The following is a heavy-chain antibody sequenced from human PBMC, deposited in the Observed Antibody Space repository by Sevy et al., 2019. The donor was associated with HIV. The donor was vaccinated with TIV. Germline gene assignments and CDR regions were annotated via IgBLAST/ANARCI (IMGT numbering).Heavy chain of an antibody. CDR3: ARHTVATIYYYGMDV. CDR2: VYNSENT. Sequence: SETLSLTCTVSGGSVDRYYWSWSLQPAGKGLEWIGRVYNSENTNYSPSIKGRDSMSVDTSRNQVFLKLTSVTAADTAVYYCARHTVATIYYYGMDVWGQGTTVTVSS. D-gene: IGHD5-12*01. CDR1: GGSVDRYY. V-gene: IGHV4-4*07. J-gene: IGHJ6*02.